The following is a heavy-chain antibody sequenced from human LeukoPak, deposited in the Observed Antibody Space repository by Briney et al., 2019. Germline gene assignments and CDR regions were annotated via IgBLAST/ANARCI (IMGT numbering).Heavy chain of an antibody. CDR1: GGSISGYH. D-gene: IGHD4-17*01. CDR2: IYYSGST. CDR3: AGSTVTAAPLFY. V-gene: IGHV4-59*01. J-gene: IGHJ4*02. Sequence: SETLPLTCTVSGGSISGYHWSWIRQPPGKGLEWIGNIYYSGSTNYNPSLKSRVTISVDTSKNQFSLKLSSVTAADTAVYYCAGSTVTAAPLFYWGQGTLVTVSS.